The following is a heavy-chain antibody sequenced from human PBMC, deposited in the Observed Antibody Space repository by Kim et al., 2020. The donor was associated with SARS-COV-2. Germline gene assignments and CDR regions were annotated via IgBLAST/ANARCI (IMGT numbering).Heavy chain of an antibody. D-gene: IGHD3-10*01. Sequence: GGYLRLSCAASGFKFDDYAMHWVRQAPGKGLEWVAGIRWDGRNIDYADSVKGRFTISRDNAKNFLYLQMNSLRPEDTALYYCAKDGALGSGTYHNRFFYGMDVWGEGTTLTVPS. CDR2: IRWDGRNI. CDR1: GFKFDDYA. J-gene: IGHJ6*04. V-gene: IGHV3-9*01. CDR3: AKDGALGSGTYHNRFFYGMDV.